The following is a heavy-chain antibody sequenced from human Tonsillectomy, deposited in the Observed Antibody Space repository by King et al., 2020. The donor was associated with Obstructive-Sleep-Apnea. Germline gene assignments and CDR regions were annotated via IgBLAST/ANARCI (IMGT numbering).Heavy chain of an antibody. CDR3: VHRGGLASNRPVYFDH. J-gene: IGHJ4*02. D-gene: IGHD3-16*01. V-gene: IGHV3-7*03. CDR2: IRQDGGEK. CDR1: GFTFSDYW. Sequence: VQLVESGGNLVQPGGSLRLSCEASGFTFSDYWMRWVRQAPGKGPEWGANIRQDGGEKNYLDSVRGRFTISRDNAKKSLYLQMNSLRAEDTAVYYCVHRGGLASNRPVYFDHWGPGALVTVSS.